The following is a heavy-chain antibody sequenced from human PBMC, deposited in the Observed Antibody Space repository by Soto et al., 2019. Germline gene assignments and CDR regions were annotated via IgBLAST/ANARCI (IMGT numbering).Heavy chain of an antibody. CDR2: IIPIFGTA. V-gene: IGHV1-69*01. D-gene: IGHD3-3*02. J-gene: IGHJ5*02. Sequence: QVQLVQSGAEVKKPGSSVKVSCKASGGTFSSYAISWVRQAPGQGLEWMGGIIPIFGTANYAQKFQGRVTITADESTSTAYMELSSLRSEDTAVYYCARDGSIFGKHSSNWFDPWGQGTLVTVSS. CDR1: GGTFSSYA. CDR3: ARDGSIFGKHSSNWFDP.